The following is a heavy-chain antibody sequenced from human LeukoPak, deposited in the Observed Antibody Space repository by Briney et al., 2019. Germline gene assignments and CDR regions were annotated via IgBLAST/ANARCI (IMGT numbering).Heavy chain of an antibody. V-gene: IGHV4-34*01. Sequence: PSETLSLTCAVYGGSFSGDYWSWIRQPPGKGLEWIGEINHSGSTNYNPSLKSRVTISVDTSKNQFSLKLSSVTAADTAVYYCARHSGWTYYDILTGYNNWFDPWGQGTLVTVSS. D-gene: IGHD3-9*01. CDR1: GGSFSGDY. J-gene: IGHJ5*02. CDR3: ARHSGWTYYDILTGYNNWFDP. CDR2: INHSGST.